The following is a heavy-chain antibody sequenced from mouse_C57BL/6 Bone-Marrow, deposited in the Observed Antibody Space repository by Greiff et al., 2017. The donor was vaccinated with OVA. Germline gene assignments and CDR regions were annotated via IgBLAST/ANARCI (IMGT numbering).Heavy chain of an antibody. CDR1: GYTFTSYG. CDR2: IYPRSGNT. V-gene: IGHV1-81*01. J-gene: IGHJ3*01. D-gene: IGHD2-1*01. CDR3: ARFGGNYGWFAY. Sequence: QVQLKESGAELARPGASVKLSCKASGYTFTSYGISWVKQRTGQGLEWIGEIYPRSGNTYYNEKFKGKATLTADKSSSTAYMELRSLTSEDSAVYFCARFGGNYGWFAYWGQGTLVTVSA.